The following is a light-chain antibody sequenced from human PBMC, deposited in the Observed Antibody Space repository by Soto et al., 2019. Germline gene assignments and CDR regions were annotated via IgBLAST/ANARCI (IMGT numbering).Light chain of an antibody. CDR2: DAS. CDR3: QQYNSYSPT. V-gene: IGKV1-5*01. Sequence: DIQMTQSPSTLSASVGDRVTITCRASQSISSWLAWYQQKPGKAPKLLIYDASSLESGVPSRFSGSVSWTEFTLTISSLQPDDFATYYCQQYNSYSPTFGQGTKVEIK. CDR1: QSISSW. J-gene: IGKJ1*01.